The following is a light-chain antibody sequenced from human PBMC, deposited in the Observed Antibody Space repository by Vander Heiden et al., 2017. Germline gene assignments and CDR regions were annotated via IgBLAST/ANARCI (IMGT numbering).Light chain of an antibody. CDR2: AAF. CDR1: QSIITS. CDR3: QQSYSTPLT. J-gene: IGKJ4*01. V-gene: IGKV1-39*01. Sequence: DIQMTQSPSSLAASVGDRVTITCRGSQSIITSLNWYQQKPGKAPKVLIYAAFSLQSGGPSRFSGSGSGTDFTLTISSLRPEDFATYYCQQSYSTPLTFDGGTKVEVK.